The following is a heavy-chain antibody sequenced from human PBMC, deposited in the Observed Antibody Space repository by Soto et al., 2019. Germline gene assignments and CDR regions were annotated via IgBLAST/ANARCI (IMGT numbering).Heavy chain of an antibody. CDR1: GFTLDDYA. D-gene: IGHD1-26*01. CDR3: AKDTYILVGATHFDH. Sequence: EVQLVESGGGLVQPGRSLRLSCAASGFTLDDYAMHWVRQAPGKGLEWVAGISWNGDIIAYADSVKGRFTISRDNAKNSLYLQMHSLRVEATALYYCAKDTYILVGATHFDHWGQGTLVTVSS. CDR2: ISWNGDII. V-gene: IGHV3-9*01. J-gene: IGHJ4*02.